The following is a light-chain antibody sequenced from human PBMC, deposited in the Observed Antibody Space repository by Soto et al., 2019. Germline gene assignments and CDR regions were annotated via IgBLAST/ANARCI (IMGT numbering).Light chain of an antibody. Sequence: EIVLTQSPATVSLSPGERATLSCRASQSVSSYLAWYQQKPGQAPRLLIYDASNRATGIPARFSGSGSGTDFTLTISSLQFEDFAVYYCQQYYDWPITFGQGTRLEIK. J-gene: IGKJ5*01. CDR2: DAS. CDR1: QSVSSY. V-gene: IGKV3-11*01. CDR3: QQYYDWPIT.